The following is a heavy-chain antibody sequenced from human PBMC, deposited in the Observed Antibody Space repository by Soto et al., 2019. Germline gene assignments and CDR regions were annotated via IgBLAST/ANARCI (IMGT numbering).Heavy chain of an antibody. CDR1: GFTFSSYG. V-gene: IGHV3-30*18. J-gene: IGHJ6*02. Sequence: QVQLVESGGGVVQPGRSLRLSCAASGFTFSSYGMHWVRQAPGKGLEWVAVISYDGSNKYYADSVKGRFTISRDNSKNTLYLQMNSLRAEDTAVYYCAKDRFVVVPVMSVYSMDVWGQGTTVTVSS. D-gene: IGHD2-2*01. CDR2: ISYDGSNK. CDR3: AKDRFVVVPVMSVYSMDV.